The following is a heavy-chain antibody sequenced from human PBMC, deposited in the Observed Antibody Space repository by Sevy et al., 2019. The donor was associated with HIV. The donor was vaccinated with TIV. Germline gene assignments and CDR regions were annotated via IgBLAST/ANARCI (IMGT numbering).Heavy chain of an antibody. V-gene: IGHV1-18*01. J-gene: IGHJ4*02. D-gene: IGHD2-15*01. CDR2: ISPHNRDT. CDR1: GYTFSTYR. CDR3: ARAYCSGCSCFSLAF. Sequence: ASVKVSCKVSGYTFSTYRITWVRQAPGQGLQRMGWISPHNRDTNYPQKLQGRVSMITDSSTTTAYMELKSLRSVDTAVYYCARAYCSGCSCFSLAFWGQGTQVTVSS.